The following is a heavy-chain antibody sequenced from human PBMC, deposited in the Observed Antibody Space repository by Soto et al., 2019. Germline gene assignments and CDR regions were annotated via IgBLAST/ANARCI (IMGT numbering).Heavy chain of an antibody. CDR2: IGGSSSHT. CDR1: GFAFSDYY. Sequence: QVHLVESGGGVVKPGGSLRLSCAASGFAFSDYYMTWIRQAPGKGLEWVSYIGGSSSHTNYADSMKGRFTISRDNAKNSLYLQMNSLRAEDTAVYYCARGVTDPPFDYWGQGTLVTVSS. J-gene: IGHJ4*02. V-gene: IGHV3-11*06. D-gene: IGHD2-21*02. CDR3: ARGVTDPPFDY.